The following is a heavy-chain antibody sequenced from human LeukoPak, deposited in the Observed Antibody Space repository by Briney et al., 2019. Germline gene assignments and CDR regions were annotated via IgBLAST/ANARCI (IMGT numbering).Heavy chain of an antibody. D-gene: IGHD3-22*01. CDR1: GGCFSGYY. J-gene: IGHJ4*02. CDR3: ARGNSYYDSKGFDY. Sequence: SQTLSLTCAVYGGCFSGYYWRWIRQPPGKGLKWIGEINHSGSTNYNPSLKSRVTISVDTSKNQFSLKLSSVTAADTAVYYCARGNSYYDSKGFDYWGQGTLVTVSS. CDR2: INHSGST. V-gene: IGHV4-34*01.